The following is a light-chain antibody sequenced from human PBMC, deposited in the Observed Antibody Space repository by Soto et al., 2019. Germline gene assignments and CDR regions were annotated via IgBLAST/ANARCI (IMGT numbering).Light chain of an antibody. J-gene: IGKJ2*01. Sequence: EIVLPPSPGTLSLSPGERATLSCRASQSVRSNYIAWYQQKPGQAPRLLIFGSSDRATGLPDRFSGSGSGTDFTLTISRLEPEDVAVYYCQQYDSTPPYTFGQGTKLEIK. CDR1: QSVRSNY. CDR2: GSS. V-gene: IGKV3-20*01. CDR3: QQYDSTPPYT.